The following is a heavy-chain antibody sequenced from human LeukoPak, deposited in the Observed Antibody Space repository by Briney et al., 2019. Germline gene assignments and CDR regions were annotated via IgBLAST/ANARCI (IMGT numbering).Heavy chain of an antibody. Sequence: SETLSLTCTVSGGSISSGSYYWSWIRQPAGKGLEWIGRIYTSGSTNYNPSLKSRVTISVDTSKNQFSLKLSSVTAADTAVYYCAREWLPPYYYYYYMDVWGKGTTVTVSS. CDR2: IYTSGST. J-gene: IGHJ6*03. V-gene: IGHV4-61*02. CDR1: GGSISSGSYY. D-gene: IGHD3-22*01. CDR3: AREWLPPYYYYYYMDV.